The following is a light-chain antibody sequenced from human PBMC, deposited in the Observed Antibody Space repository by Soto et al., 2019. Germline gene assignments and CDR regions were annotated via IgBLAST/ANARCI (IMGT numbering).Light chain of an antibody. CDR1: SSNIGAGYD. CDR2: DVT. V-gene: IGLV1-40*01. Sequence: QSVLTQPPSVSGAPGQRVTISCTGSSSNIGAGYDVHWYQQFPGTAPRLLIYDVTKRPSGVPDRFSGSKSGNTASLTISGLQAEDGADYYCCSYAGSYSYVFGTGTKVTVL. J-gene: IGLJ1*01. CDR3: CSYAGSYSYV.